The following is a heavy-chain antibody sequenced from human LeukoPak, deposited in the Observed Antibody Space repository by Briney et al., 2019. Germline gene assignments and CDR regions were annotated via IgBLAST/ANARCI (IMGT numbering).Heavy chain of an antibody. V-gene: IGHV1-69*13. D-gene: IGHD2-21*02. CDR2: IIPIFGTA. CDR1: GYTFTGYY. Sequence: ASVKVSCKASGYTFTGYYMHWVRQAPGQGLEWMGGIIPIFGTANYAQKFQGRVTITADESTSTAYMELSSLRSEDTAVYYCARDSVVVTYWGQGTLVTVSS. CDR3: ARDSVVVTY. J-gene: IGHJ4*02.